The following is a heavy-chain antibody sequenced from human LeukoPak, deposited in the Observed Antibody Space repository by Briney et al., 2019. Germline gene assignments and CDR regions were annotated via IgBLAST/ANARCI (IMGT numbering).Heavy chain of an antibody. CDR1: GFTFSSYS. D-gene: IGHD6-19*01. J-gene: IGHJ3*02. V-gene: IGHV3-21*01. CDR2: ISSSSSYI. CDR3: ARAMGSWQWLARDAFDI. Sequence: GGSLRLSCAASGFTFSSYSMNWVRQAPGKGLEWVSSISSSSSYIYYADSVKGRFTISRDNAKNSLYLQMNSLRAEDTAVYYCARAMGSWQWLARDAFDIWGQGTMVTVSS.